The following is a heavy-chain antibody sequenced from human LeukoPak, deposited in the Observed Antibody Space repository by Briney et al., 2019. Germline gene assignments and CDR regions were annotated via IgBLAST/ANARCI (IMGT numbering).Heavy chain of an antibody. CDR2: INPNSGGT. D-gene: IGHD3-22*01. Sequence: ASVKVSCKASGYTFTGYYMHWVREAPGQGLEWIGWINPNSGGTNYAQKFQGRVTMTRDTSISTAYMELSRLRSDDTAVYYCARVLHYYASSGYYTWGQGTLVTVSS. V-gene: IGHV1-2*02. CDR1: GYTFTGYY. CDR3: ARVLHYYASSGYYT. J-gene: IGHJ5*02.